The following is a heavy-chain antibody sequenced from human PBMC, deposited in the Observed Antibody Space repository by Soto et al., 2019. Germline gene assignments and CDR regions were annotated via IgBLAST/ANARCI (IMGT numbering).Heavy chain of an antibody. CDR1: VCSICSGDYY. D-gene: IGHD3-10*01. Sequence: SETLSLTFTVSVCSICSGDYYWSWIRQPPGKGLEWIGYIYYSGSTYYNPSLKSRVTISVDTSKNQFSLKLSSVTAADTAVYYCAREYYGVNVWGQGTKVTVSS. V-gene: IGHV4-30-4*01. CDR2: IYYSGST. J-gene: IGHJ6*02. CDR3: AREYYGVNV.